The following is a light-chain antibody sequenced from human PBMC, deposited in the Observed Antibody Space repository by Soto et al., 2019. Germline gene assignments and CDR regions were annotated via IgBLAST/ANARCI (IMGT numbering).Light chain of an antibody. CDR3: TSFTSRRTLV. Sequence: QSVLTQPASVSGSPGQSITISCTGTSRDVGGYKYVSWYQQHPDKVPKLMIYEVSNRPSGVSDRFSASKSGNTASLTISGLQSEDEATYYCTSFTSRRTLVFGGGTKLTVL. V-gene: IGLV2-14*01. J-gene: IGLJ3*02. CDR2: EVS. CDR1: SRDVGGYKY.